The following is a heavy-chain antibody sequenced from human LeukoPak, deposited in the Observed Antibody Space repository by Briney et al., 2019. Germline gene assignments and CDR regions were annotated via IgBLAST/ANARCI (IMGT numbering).Heavy chain of an antibody. V-gene: IGHV4-39*07. Sequence: SETLSLTCTVSGGSISSSNYYWGWIRQPPGKGLECIGSVYYSGNTYYNPSLKSRVTISVDTSKNQFSLKLSSVTAADTAVYYCARGTGSGSYSLYYYYYMDVWGKGTTVTISS. D-gene: IGHD3-10*01. J-gene: IGHJ6*03. CDR3: ARGTGSGSYSLYYYYYMDV. CDR1: GGSISSSNYY. CDR2: VYYSGNT.